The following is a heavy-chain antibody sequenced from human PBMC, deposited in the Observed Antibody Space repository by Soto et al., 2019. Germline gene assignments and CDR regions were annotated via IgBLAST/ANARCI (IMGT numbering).Heavy chain of an antibody. CDR3: ATDCFYNWNDGTCWFDP. J-gene: IGHJ5*02. Sequence: GASVKVSCKASGYTFTSYYMHWVRQAPGQGLEWMGIINPSGGSTSYAQKFQGRVTMTRDTSTIKVYMELSSLRSEDTAVYYCATDCFYNWNDGTCWFDPWGQGTLVTVSS. CDR2: INPSGGST. D-gene: IGHD1-20*01. CDR1: GYTFTSYY. V-gene: IGHV1-46*01.